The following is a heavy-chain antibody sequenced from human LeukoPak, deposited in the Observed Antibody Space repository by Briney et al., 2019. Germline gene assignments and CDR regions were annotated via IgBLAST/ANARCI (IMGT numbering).Heavy chain of an antibody. Sequence: ASVKVSCKASGYTFTSYYMHWVRQAPGEGLEWMGIINPTGGSTSYAQKLQGRVTMTTDTSTSTAYMELRSLRSDDTAVYYCARVVTVTHFDYWGQGTLVTVSS. CDR3: ARVVTVTHFDY. V-gene: IGHV1-46*01. D-gene: IGHD4-17*01. CDR2: INPTGGST. CDR1: GYTFTSYY. J-gene: IGHJ4*02.